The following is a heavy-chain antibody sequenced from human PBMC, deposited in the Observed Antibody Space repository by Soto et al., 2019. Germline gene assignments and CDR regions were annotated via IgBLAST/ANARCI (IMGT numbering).Heavy chain of an antibody. Sequence: GGSLRLSCAASGFTFSNYGMHWVRQSPGKGLEWVAIIWHDGNNKYYADSVRGRFIISRDNSKNRLYLQMNSLRAEDTAVYYCASDLVGASDSYGLDVWGQGTPVTVSS. CDR2: IWHDGNNK. V-gene: IGHV3-33*01. J-gene: IGHJ6*02. CDR3: ASDLVGASDSYGLDV. CDR1: GFTFSNYG. D-gene: IGHD1-26*01.